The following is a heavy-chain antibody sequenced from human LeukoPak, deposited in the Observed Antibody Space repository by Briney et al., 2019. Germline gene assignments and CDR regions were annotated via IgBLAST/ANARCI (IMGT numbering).Heavy chain of an antibody. CDR1: GFTFSSYE. J-gene: IGHJ6*02. CDR3: ARDGFSGSYFAGYYYYYGMDV. V-gene: IGHV3-48*03. CDR2: ISSSGSTI. Sequence: GSLRLSCAASGFTFSSYEMNWVRQAPGKGLEWVSYISSSGSTIYYADSVKGRFTISRDNAKNSLYLQMNSLRAEDTAVYYCARDGFSGSYFAGYYYYYGMDVWGQGTTVTVSS. D-gene: IGHD1-26*01.